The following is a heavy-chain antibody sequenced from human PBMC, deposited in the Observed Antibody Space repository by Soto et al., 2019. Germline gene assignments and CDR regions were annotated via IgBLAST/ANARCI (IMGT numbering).Heavy chain of an antibody. CDR1: GGTFSSYA. Sequence: QVQLVQSGAEVKKPGSSVKVSCKAPGGTFSSYAISWVRQAPGQGLEWMGGIIPIFGTAKYAQKFQGRVTITAGESTSTGYMELGSLRSEDTAVYYCARSQGGSSSLDIYYYYYYGMDVWGQGTTVTVSS. V-gene: IGHV1-69*01. J-gene: IGHJ6*02. CDR3: ARSQGGSSSLDIYYYYYYGMDV. D-gene: IGHD2-15*01. CDR2: IIPIFGTA.